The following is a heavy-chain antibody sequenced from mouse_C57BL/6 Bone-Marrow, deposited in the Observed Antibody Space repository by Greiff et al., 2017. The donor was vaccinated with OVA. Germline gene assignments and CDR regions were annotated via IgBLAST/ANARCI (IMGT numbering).Heavy chain of an antibody. V-gene: IGHV7-1*01. Sequence: EVHLVESGGGLVQSGRSLRLSCATSGFTFSDFYMEWVRQAPGKGLEWIAASRNKANDYTTEYSASVKGRFIVSRDTSQSILYLQMNALRAEDTAIYYCAREIRGYFDYWGQGTTLTVSS. CDR2: SRNKANDYTT. J-gene: IGHJ2*01. CDR1: GFTFSDFY. CDR3: AREIRGYFDY.